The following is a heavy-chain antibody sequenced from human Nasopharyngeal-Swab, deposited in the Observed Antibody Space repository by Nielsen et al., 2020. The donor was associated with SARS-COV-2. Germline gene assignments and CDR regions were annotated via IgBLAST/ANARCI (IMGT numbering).Heavy chain of an antibody. J-gene: IGHJ4*02. CDR2: INHSGST. CDR3: ARVGVRSDYGSYGRPGTIDY. D-gene: IGHD3-10*01. CDR1: GGSFSGYY. Sequence: SETLSLTCAVYGGSFSGYYWSWIRQPPGKGLEWIGEINHSGSTNYNPSLKSRVTTSVDTSKNQFSLKLSSVTAADTAVYYCARVGVRSDYGSYGRPGTIDYWGQGTLVTVSS. V-gene: IGHV4-34*01.